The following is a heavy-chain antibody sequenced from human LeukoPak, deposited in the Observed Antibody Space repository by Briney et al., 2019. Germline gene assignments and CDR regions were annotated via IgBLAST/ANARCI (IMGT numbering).Heavy chain of an antibody. D-gene: IGHD6-19*01. CDR2: IYHSGST. CDR3: ARGSSSSGWYWNFDL. Sequence: SETLSLTCAVSGGSISSSNWWSWVRQPPGKGLEWIGEIYHSGSTNYNPSLKSRVTISVDKSKNQFSLKLSSVTAADTAVYYCARGSSSSGWYWNFDLWGRGTLVTVSS. CDR1: GGSISSSNW. J-gene: IGHJ2*01. V-gene: IGHV4-4*02.